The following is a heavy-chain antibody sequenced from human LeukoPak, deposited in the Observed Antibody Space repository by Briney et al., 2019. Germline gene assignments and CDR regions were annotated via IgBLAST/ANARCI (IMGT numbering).Heavy chain of an antibody. CDR1: GGSMSTYY. J-gene: IGHJ3*02. CDR3: ARSHYYDSSGYYYVSAFDI. Sequence: SSETLSLTCTVSGGSMSTYYWSWIRQPPGKGLEWIGHIYYSGSSNYNPSLKSRVTISLDTSKNQFSLKLSSVTAADTAVYYCARSHYYDSSGYYYVSAFDIWGQGTMVTVSS. D-gene: IGHD3-22*01. CDR2: IYYSGSS. V-gene: IGHV4-59*12.